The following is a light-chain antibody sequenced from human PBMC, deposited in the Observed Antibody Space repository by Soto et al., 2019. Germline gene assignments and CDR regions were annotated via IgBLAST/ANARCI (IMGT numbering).Light chain of an antibody. Sequence: VMTQSPSTLSVSQGARATLSCRAGQTIYSNVAWYQQRPGQAPRLLIYRASTRATGVPARFSGIGSGAEFTLTISGLQSEDFALYDCQQYQNLWTFGQGTKVEIK. CDR1: QTIYSN. V-gene: IGKV3-15*01. J-gene: IGKJ1*01. CDR3: QQYQNLWT. CDR2: RAS.